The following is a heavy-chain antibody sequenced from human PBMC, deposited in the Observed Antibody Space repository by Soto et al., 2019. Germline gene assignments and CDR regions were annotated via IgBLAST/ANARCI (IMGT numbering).Heavy chain of an antibody. V-gene: IGHV5-51*01. CDR1: GYQFTSYW. D-gene: IGHD2-15*01. J-gene: IGHJ6*03. Sequence: HVESLKISCQGSGYQFTSYWIGWVSQLPGKGLEWMGIIYPGDSDTRYSPSFQGQVTISADKSISTAYLQWSSLKASDTAMYYCARHGSGYCSGGSCYVDYYYYMDVWGKGTTVTVSS. CDR2: IYPGDSDT. CDR3: ARHGSGYCSGGSCYVDYYYYMDV.